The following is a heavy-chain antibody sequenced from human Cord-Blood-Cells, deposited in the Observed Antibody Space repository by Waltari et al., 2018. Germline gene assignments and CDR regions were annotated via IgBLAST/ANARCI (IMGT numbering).Heavy chain of an antibody. CDR1: GVSFSGSY. D-gene: IGHD3-16*01. CDR3: ARRAFAVYYFDY. J-gene: IGHJ4*02. CDR2: INHSGST. V-gene: IGHV4-34*01. Sequence: QVQLQQWGSGLLKPSEALSLTCAVNGVSFSGSYWSWIRQTPGKGLEWIGEINHSGSTNDTPSVTRRVTISVDASKNQFSLKLSSVTAAYTAVYYCARRAFAVYYFDYWGQGTLVTVSS.